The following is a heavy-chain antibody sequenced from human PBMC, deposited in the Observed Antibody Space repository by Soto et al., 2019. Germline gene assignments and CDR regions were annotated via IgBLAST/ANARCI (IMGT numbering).Heavy chain of an antibody. CDR3: AIHSTGYEDS. D-gene: IGHD5-12*01. CDR1: GYSFTSYW. J-gene: IGHJ5*02. CDR2: IHPSDFDT. V-gene: IGHV5-51*01. Sequence: PGESLKISCEGSGYSFTSYWIGWVRQMPGKGLEWMAIIHPSDFDTRYSPSFQVQVTISADKSISTAYLQWSSLRASDTAMYYCAIHSTGYEDSWGQGTLVTVSS.